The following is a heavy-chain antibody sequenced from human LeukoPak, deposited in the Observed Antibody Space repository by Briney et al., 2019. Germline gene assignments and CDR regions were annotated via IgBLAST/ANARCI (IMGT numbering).Heavy chain of an antibody. D-gene: IGHD5-18*01. CDR1: GYTFTDYF. V-gene: IGHV1-2*02. CDR3: ARELYPGYNYDDYFDF. J-gene: IGHJ4*02. Sequence: ASVKVSCKASGYTFTDYFMHWVRQAPGQGLEWMGWINPKRGATNYTLKFQGRVIMTRDTSISTAFMELTRLTSDDTALYYCARELYPGYNYDDYFDFWGQGTLVTVSS. CDR2: INPKRGAT.